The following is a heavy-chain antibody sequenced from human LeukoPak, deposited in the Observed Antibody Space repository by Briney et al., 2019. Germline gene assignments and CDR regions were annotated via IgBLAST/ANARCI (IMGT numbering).Heavy chain of an antibody. Sequence: TSVKVSCKASGFTFTSSAMQWVRQVRGQRLEWIGWIVVGSGNTNYAQKFQERVTITRDMSTSTAYMELSSLRSEDTAVYYCAAPGYYDSSGYSIWGQGTLVTVSS. V-gene: IGHV1-58*02. J-gene: IGHJ4*02. D-gene: IGHD3-22*01. CDR2: IVVGSGNT. CDR3: AAPGYYDSSGYSI. CDR1: GFTFTSSA.